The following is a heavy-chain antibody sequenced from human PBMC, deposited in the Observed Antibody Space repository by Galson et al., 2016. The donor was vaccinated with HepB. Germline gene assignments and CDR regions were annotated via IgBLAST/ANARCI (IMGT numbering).Heavy chain of an antibody. D-gene: IGHD4-17*01. CDR3: ARGPYGDYVIDY. CDR2: INSDGSNT. CDR1: GLTFRRYW. Sequence: SLRLSCAASGLTFRRYWMTWVRQAPGTGLVWVSRINSDGSNTACAASVKGRFTISRDNTKNTLYLQMNSLRGEDTAVYYCARGPYGDYVIDYWGQGTLVTVSS. V-gene: IGHV3-74*01. J-gene: IGHJ4*02.